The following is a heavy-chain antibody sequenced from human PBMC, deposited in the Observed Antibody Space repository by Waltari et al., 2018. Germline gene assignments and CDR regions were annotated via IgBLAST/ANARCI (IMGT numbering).Heavy chain of an antibody. Sequence: QVQLQQWGAGLLKPSVTLSLTCAVYGGSFRGYYGSWIRQPPGKGLGWMGESNHSGSTNYIPSLKSRVTISVDTSKDQFSLKLSSVTAADTAVYYCARGPDIVATIKDDAFDIWGQGTMVTVSS. J-gene: IGHJ3*02. CDR3: ARGPDIVATIKDDAFDI. CDR2: SNHSGST. V-gene: IGHV4-34*01. CDR1: GGSFRGYY. D-gene: IGHD5-12*01.